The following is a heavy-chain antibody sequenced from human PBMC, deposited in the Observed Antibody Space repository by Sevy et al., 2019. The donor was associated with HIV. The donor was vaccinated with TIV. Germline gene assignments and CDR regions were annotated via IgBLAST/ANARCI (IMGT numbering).Heavy chain of an antibody. J-gene: IGHJ4*02. CDR2: IAGHSGDT. D-gene: IGHD3-10*01. Sequence: ASVKVSCKSSGFLFDDYSIAWIRQAPGQGLEWLGRIAGHSGDTDYAQKFQGRVTMTTDSSTRTVYIELRSLNVDDTGVYYCAGDRRFFYQYWGQGTSVTVSS. V-gene: IGHV1-18*04. CDR1: GFLFDDYS. CDR3: AGDRRFFYQY.